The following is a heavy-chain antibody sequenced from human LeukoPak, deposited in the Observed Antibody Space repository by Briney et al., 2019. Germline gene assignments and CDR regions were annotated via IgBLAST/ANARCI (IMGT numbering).Heavy chain of an antibody. J-gene: IGHJ4*02. Sequence: PGGSLRLSCTASGFTFGDYAMSWFRQAPGKGLEWVGFIRSKAYGGTTEYAASVKGRFTISRDDSKSIAYLQMNSLKTEDTAVYYCTRGFRDGNYYDSSGYPYYFDYWGQGTLVTVSS. CDR3: TRGFRDGNYYDSSGYPYYFDY. D-gene: IGHD3-22*01. CDR1: GFTFGDYA. CDR2: IRSKAYGGTT. V-gene: IGHV3-49*03.